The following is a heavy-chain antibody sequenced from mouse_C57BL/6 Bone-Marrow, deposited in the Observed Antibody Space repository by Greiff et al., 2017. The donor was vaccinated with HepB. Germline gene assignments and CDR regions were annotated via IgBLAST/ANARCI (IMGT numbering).Heavy chain of an antibody. Sequence: EVKVVESGGGLVQPGGSLKLSCAASGFTFSDYYMYWDRQTPEKRLEWVAYISNGGGSTYYPDTVKGRFTISRDNAKNTLYLQMSRLKSEDTAMYYCARRGYDYGAWFAYWGQGTLVTVSA. CDR2: ISNGGGST. J-gene: IGHJ3*01. CDR3: ARRGYDYGAWFAY. D-gene: IGHD2-4*01. V-gene: IGHV5-12*01. CDR1: GFTFSDYY.